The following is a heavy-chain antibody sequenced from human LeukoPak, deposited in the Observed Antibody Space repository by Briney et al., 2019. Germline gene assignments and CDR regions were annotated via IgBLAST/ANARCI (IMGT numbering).Heavy chain of an antibody. CDR3: ARDSDPSGWYWGPLDY. J-gene: IGHJ4*02. CDR1: GFTFSSYC. CDR2: INSDGSST. Sequence: PGGSLRLSCAASGFTFSSYCMHWVRQAPGKGLVWVSRINSDGSSTSYADSVKGRFTISRDNSKNTLYLQMNSLRAEDTAVYYCARDSDPSGWYWGPLDYWGQGTLVTVSS. V-gene: IGHV3-74*01. D-gene: IGHD6-19*01.